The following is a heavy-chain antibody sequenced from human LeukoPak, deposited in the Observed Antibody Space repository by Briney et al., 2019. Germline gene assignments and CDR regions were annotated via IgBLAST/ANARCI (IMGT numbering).Heavy chain of an antibody. V-gene: IGHV1-2*02. CDR3: ARTITGTLDY. Sequence: ASVKVSCKASGYTFTGYYIHWVRQAPGQGREWMGWINPNSGDTDYAQKFQGRVSMTRDTSISTAYMELSRLRSDDTAVYYCARTITGTLDYWGQGTLVTVSS. J-gene: IGHJ4*02. CDR2: INPNSGDT. CDR1: GYTFTGYY. D-gene: IGHD1-14*01.